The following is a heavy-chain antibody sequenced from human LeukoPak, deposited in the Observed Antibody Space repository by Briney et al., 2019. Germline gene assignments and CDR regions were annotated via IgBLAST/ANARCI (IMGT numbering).Heavy chain of an antibody. J-gene: IGHJ4*02. CDR3: AKQQSWDHYSGYDLVY. CDR1: GFTFSSYG. V-gene: IGHV3-30*02. D-gene: IGHD5-12*01. Sequence: GGSLRLSCAASGFTFSSYGMHWVRQAPGKGLEWVAFIRYDGSNKYYADSVKGRFTISRDNSKNTLYLQMNSLRAEDTAVYYCAKQQSWDHYSGYDLVYWGQGTLVTVSS. CDR2: IRYDGSNK.